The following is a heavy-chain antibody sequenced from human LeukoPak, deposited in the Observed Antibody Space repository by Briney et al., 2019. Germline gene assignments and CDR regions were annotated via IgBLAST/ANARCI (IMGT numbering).Heavy chain of an antibody. CDR3: ARPGRGYSGYDPFDY. V-gene: IGHV1-69*01. Sequence: SVKVSCKASGGTFSSYAISWVRQAPGQGLEWMGGIIPIFGTANCAQKFQGRVTITADESTSTAYMELSSLRSEDTAVYYCARPGRGYSGYDPFDYWGQGTLVTVSS. CDR2: IIPIFGTA. CDR1: GGTFSSYA. D-gene: IGHD5-12*01. J-gene: IGHJ4*02.